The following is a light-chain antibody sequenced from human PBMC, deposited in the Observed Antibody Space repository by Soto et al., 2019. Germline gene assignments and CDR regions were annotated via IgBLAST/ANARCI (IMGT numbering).Light chain of an antibody. V-gene: IGKV3-15*01. CDR2: GAS. CDR3: QQYNNWPYT. Sequence: EIVMTQSPATLSLSPGERATLSCRASQSVSSNLAWYQQKPGQAPRLLIYGASTRATGIPARFSGSGSGTXXXXXXXXXQSXDFAVYYCQQYNNWPYTFGQGTKLEIK. J-gene: IGKJ2*01. CDR1: QSVSSN.